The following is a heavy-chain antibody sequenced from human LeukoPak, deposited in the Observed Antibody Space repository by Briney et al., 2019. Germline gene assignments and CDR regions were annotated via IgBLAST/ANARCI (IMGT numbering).Heavy chain of an antibody. Sequence: GGSLRLSCVGSGFIFRSYAVTWVRQAPGKGLEWVSSITANGDRTSYVDSVKGRFTISRDNSKNTLYLQMSSLRAEDTAVYYCARDHNTVTEYYFDYWGQGTLVTVSS. V-gene: IGHV3-23*01. J-gene: IGHJ4*02. D-gene: IGHD4-17*01. CDR2: ITANGDRT. CDR1: GFIFRSYA. CDR3: ARDHNTVTEYYFDY.